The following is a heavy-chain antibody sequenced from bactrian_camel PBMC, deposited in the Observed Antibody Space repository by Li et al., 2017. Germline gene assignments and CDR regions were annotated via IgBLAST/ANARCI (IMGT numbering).Heavy chain of an antibody. CDR3: AAVGYYSDYDVFSSCPADFGY. CDR1: GSSFASYA. D-gene: IGHD4*01. CDR2: INSGGDTT. V-gene: IGHV3S40*01. J-gene: IGHJ6*01. Sequence: DVQLVESGGGLVQPGGSLRLSCAASGSSFASYAMSWVRQAPGQPLEWISVINSGGDTTHYLPSVKGRFTISRDNAKNTVYLQMNSLKPEDTAVYYCAAVGYYSDYDVFSSCPADFGYWGQGTQVTVS.